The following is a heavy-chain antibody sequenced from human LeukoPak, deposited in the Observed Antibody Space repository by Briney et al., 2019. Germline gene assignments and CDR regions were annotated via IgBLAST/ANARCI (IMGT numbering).Heavy chain of an antibody. CDR3: ARVGGRFGEYHFDS. CDR1: AGSITSGSYY. Sequence: SETLSLTCTVSAGSITSGSYYWSWLRQPAGKGLEWIGHIYTSGRTNYNPSLKSRLTVSVDTSKNQFSLKLSSVTAADTAIYYCARVGGRFGEYHFDSWGQGTLVTVSS. V-gene: IGHV4-61*09. J-gene: IGHJ4*02. CDR2: IYTSGRT. D-gene: IGHD3-10*01.